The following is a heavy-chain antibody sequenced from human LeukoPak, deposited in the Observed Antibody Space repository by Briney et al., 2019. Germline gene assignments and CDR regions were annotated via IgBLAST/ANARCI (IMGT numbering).Heavy chain of an antibody. Sequence: GASVKVSCKASGYTFTGYYMHWVRQAPGQGLEWMGWINPNSGGTNSAQKFQGRVTMTRDTSISTAYMELSRLRSDDTAVYYCARSDIVVVPAATNWFDPWGQGTLVTVSS. D-gene: IGHD2-2*01. CDR2: INPNSGGT. CDR3: ARSDIVVVPAATNWFDP. J-gene: IGHJ5*02. CDR1: GYTFTGYY. V-gene: IGHV1-2*02.